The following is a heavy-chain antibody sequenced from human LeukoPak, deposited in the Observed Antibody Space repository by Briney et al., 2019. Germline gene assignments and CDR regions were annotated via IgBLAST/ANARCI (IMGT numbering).Heavy chain of an antibody. CDR2: IIPLFGTP. D-gene: IGHD2-15*01. J-gene: IGHJ6*04. Sequence: ASVKVSCKASGGTFSSYTISWVRQAPGQGLEWMGGIIPLFGTPDYAQKFQDRLTIAADKSTSTAYMELSSLRSEDTAVYYCASATLRCSGGSCYEMDVWGKGTTVTVSS. CDR3: ASATLRCSGGSCYEMDV. CDR1: GGTFSSYT. V-gene: IGHV1-69*06.